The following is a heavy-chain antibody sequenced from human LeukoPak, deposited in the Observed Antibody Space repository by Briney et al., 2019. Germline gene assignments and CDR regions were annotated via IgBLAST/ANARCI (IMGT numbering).Heavy chain of an antibody. J-gene: IGHJ4*02. CDR1: GFTFSSYW. Sequence: GGSLRLSCAASGFTFSSYWMHWVRQAPGKGLVWVSRINSDGSSTYYADSVKGRFTISRDNSKNTLYLQMNSLRAEDTAVYYCAKDPHPYDSHLFVDYWGQGTLVTVSS. D-gene: IGHD3-22*01. CDR3: AKDPHPYDSHLFVDY. V-gene: IGHV3-74*01. CDR2: INSDGSST.